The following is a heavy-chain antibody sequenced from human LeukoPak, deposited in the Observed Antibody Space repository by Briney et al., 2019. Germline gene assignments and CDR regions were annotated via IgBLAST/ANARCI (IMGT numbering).Heavy chain of an antibody. V-gene: IGHV3-21*01. CDR2: ISSSSSYI. J-gene: IGHJ3*02. D-gene: IGHD3-22*01. Sequence: GGSLRLSCAASGFTFSSYSMNWVRQAPGKGLEWVSSISSSSSYIYYADSVKGRFTISRDNAKNSLYLQMNSLRAEDTAVYYCARGKKRHYYYDSSGCDAFDIWGQGTMVTVSS. CDR1: GFTFSSYS. CDR3: ARGKKRHYYYDSSGCDAFDI.